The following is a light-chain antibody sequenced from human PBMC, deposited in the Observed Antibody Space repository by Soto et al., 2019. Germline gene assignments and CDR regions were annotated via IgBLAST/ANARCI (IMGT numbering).Light chain of an antibody. Sequence: AIRMTQSPSSFSASTGDRVTITCRASQGISSYLAWYQQKPGKAPSLLIYAASTLKIGVPSRFSGSGSGTDFTLTISCLQSEDFATYYCQQYYSYPTFGQGTKVEIK. CDR3: QQYYSYPT. J-gene: IGKJ1*01. CDR2: AAS. CDR1: QGISSY. V-gene: IGKV1-8*01.